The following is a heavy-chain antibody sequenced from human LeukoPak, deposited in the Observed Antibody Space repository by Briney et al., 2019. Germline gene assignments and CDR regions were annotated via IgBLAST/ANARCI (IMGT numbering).Heavy chain of an antibody. V-gene: IGHV3-21*01. D-gene: IGHD2-2*01. Sequence: GGSLRLSCAASGFTFSSYSMNWVRQAPGKGLEGVSSISSSSSYIYYADSVKGRFTISRDNAKNSLYLQMNSLRAEDTAVYYCARDCRSTSCYEGAFDIWGQGTMVTVSS. CDR1: GFTFSSYS. CDR2: ISSSSSYI. CDR3: ARDCRSTSCYEGAFDI. J-gene: IGHJ3*02.